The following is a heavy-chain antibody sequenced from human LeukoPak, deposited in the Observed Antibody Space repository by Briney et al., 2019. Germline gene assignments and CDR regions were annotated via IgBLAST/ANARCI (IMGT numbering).Heavy chain of an antibody. CDR2: IYYSGST. CDR3: ARGGVLKSVDY. CDR1: GGSMNSFY. Sequence: SETLSLTCTVSGGSMNSFYWSWIRQPPGKGLEWIGYIYYSGSTTYNPSLKSRVTISVDTSKNQFSLKLSSVTAADTAVYYCARGGVLKSVDYWGQGTLVTVSS. D-gene: IGHD3-16*01. J-gene: IGHJ4*02. V-gene: IGHV4-59*01.